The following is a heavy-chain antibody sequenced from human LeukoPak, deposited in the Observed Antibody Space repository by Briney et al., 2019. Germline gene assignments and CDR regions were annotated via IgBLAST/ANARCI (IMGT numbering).Heavy chain of an antibody. CDR1: GFTFSTYA. CDR2: ISYDGSNK. CDR3: ARVLKVRGVNSYYYGMDV. V-gene: IGHV3-30-3*01. D-gene: IGHD3-10*01. J-gene: IGHJ6*02. Sequence: PGGFLRLSCAASGFTFSTYAMHWVRQAPGKGLEWVAVISYDGSNKYYADSVKGRFTISRDNSKNTLYLQMNSLRAEDTAVYYCARVLKVRGVNSYYYGMDVWGQGTTVTVSS.